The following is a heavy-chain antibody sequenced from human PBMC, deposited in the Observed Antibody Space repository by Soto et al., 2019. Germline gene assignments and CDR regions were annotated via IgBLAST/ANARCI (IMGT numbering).Heavy chain of an antibody. D-gene: IGHD5-12*01. CDR1: GFTFSSYA. V-gene: IGHV3-23*01. CDR2: ISGSGGST. J-gene: IGHJ4*02. CDR3: AKQQSDIVATITFDY. Sequence: GGSLRLSCAASGFTFSSYAMSWVRQAPGKGLEWVSAISGSGGSTYYADSVKGRFTISRDNSKNTLYLQMNSLRAEDTAVYYCAKQQSDIVATITFDYWGQGTLVTVSS.